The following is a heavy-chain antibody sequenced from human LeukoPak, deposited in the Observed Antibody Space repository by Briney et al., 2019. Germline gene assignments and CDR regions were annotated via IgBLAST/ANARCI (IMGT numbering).Heavy chain of an antibody. Sequence: GGSLRLSCAASEFTFSSYWMHWVRRAPGEGLVWVSRINTDGSTTTYADSVKGRFTISRDNARNTLYLQMNSLRAEDTAVYYCARDLAGSRDKWGQGTLVTVSS. D-gene: IGHD2-15*01. CDR2: INTDGSTT. V-gene: IGHV3-74*01. J-gene: IGHJ4*02. CDR1: EFTFSSYW. CDR3: ARDLAGSRDK.